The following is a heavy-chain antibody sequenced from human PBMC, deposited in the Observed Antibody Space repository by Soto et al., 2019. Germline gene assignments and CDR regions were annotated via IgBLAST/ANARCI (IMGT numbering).Heavy chain of an antibody. J-gene: IGHJ6*02. Sequence: SETMSLTCTVSGGSISSYYWSWIRQPPGKGLEWIGYIYYSGSTNYNPSLKSRVTISVDTSKNQFSLKLSSVTAADTAVYYCARAEDTAMVYYYGMDVWGQGTTVTVS. CDR3: ARAEDTAMVYYYGMDV. CDR1: GGSISSYY. V-gene: IGHV4-59*01. CDR2: IYYSGST. D-gene: IGHD5-18*01.